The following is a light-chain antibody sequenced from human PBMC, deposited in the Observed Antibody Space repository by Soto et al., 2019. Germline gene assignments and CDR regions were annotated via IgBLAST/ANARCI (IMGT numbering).Light chain of an antibody. V-gene: IGKV3-15*01. CDR2: GAS. J-gene: IGKJ4*01. Sequence: SRYKETVCSSCGERSNLSGGASQSVSSTLDWYQQKPGKAPRLLISGASTGATGIPPRFRGSGSGTEFTLTVDTLQSEDIEIYYCQQYYHSPVTFGGGTKVDIK. CDR1: QSVSST. CDR3: QQYYHSPVT.